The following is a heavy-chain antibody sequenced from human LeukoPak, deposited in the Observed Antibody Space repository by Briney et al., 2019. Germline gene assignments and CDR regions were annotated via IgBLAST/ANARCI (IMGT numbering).Heavy chain of an antibody. V-gene: IGHV3-23*01. CDR1: GFTFSSYA. Sequence: GGSLRLSCAASGFTFSSYAMSWVRQAPGKGLEWVSGITCSGGSKYYADSVKGRFTISRDNSKNTLCLQMNSLRAEDTAVYYCVKLGVTFGALSHIEHCFDYWGQGTLVTVSS. CDR2: ITCSGGSK. J-gene: IGHJ4*02. CDR3: VKLGVTFGALSHIEHCFDY. D-gene: IGHD3-10*01.